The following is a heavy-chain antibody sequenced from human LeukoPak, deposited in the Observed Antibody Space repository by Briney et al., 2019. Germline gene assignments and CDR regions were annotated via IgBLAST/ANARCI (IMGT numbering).Heavy chain of an antibody. CDR3: ARGTELGATTGFDY. D-gene: IGHD1-26*01. CDR1: GFTFNTYG. Sequence: GSLRLSCAASGFTFNTYGMHWVRQVPGKGLEWVAVIWDDGSNKYYAGSVKGRFTVSRDNSKNTLYLEMNSLRAEDTAVYYCARGTELGATTGFDYWGQGTLVTVSS. J-gene: IGHJ4*02. V-gene: IGHV3-33*01. CDR2: IWDDGSNK.